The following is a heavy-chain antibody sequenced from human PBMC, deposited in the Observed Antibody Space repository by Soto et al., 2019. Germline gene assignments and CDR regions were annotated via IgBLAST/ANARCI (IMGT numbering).Heavy chain of an antibody. CDR3: ARGRARFSVLWWFDP. Sequence: QVQLQESGPGLVKPSQTLSLTCTVSGGSISSGGYYWSWIRQHPGKGLEWIGYIYYSGSTYYNPSLKSRVTISVDTSKNQFSLKLSSVTAADTAVYYCARGRARFSVLWWFDPWGQGTLVTVSS. CDR1: GGSISSGGYY. V-gene: IGHV4-31*03. D-gene: IGHD3-3*01. CDR2: IYYSGST. J-gene: IGHJ5*02.